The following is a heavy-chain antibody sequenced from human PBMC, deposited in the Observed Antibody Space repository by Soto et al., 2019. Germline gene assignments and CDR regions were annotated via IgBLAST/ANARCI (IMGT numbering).Heavy chain of an antibody. CDR1: GGSFSGYY. CDR2: IVHSGGP. V-gene: IGHV4-34*12. CDR3: ARHGGYYFDY. D-gene: IGHD3-16*01. Sequence: SETLSLPSPPDGGSFSGYYWSWIRYPPGRGLDWIGEIVHSGGPDYNQSPESRVTISGDSSNNHCSLKLNSVTAAATAVYYCARHGGYYFDYWGQGAPVTV. J-gene: IGHJ4*02.